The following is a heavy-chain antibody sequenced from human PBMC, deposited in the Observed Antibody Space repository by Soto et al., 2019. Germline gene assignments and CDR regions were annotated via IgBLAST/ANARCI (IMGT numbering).Heavy chain of an antibody. CDR1: GYTFTVYY. CDR2: INPNSGGT. V-gene: IGHV1-2*04. Sequence: AASVKVSCKASGYTFTVYYMHWARQAPGQGLEWMGWINPNSGGTNYAQKFQGWVTMTRDTSISTAYMELSRLRSDDTAVYYCARGRPPTIHPGWFDPWGQGTLVTVSS. D-gene: IGHD6-6*01. CDR3: ARGRPPTIHPGWFDP. J-gene: IGHJ5*02.